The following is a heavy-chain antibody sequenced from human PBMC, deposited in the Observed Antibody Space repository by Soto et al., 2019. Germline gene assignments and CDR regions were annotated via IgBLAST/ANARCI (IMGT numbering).Heavy chain of an antibody. CDR3: ARYSSGWYDGADAFDI. J-gene: IGHJ3*02. CDR2: IWYDGSNK. CDR1: GFTFSSYG. Sequence: GSLRLSCAASGFTFSSYGMHWVRQAPGKGLEWVAVIWYDGSNKYYADSVKGRFTISRDNSKNTLYLQMNSLRAEDTAVYYCARYSSGWYDGADAFDIWGQGTMVTVSS. V-gene: IGHV3-33*01. D-gene: IGHD6-19*01.